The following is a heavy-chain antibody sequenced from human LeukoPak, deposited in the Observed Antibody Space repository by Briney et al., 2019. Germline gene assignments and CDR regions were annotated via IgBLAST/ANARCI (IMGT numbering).Heavy chain of an antibody. J-gene: IGHJ1*01. CDR3: AKGGDDYGAAAEYFQH. Sequence: PGGSLRLSCAASGFTFSSYGMHWVRQAPGKGLEWVALIRYDGSNKYYADSVKGRFTISRDNSKNTLYLQMNSLRAEDTAVYYCAKGGDDYGAAAEYFQHWGQGTLVTVSS. CDR2: IRYDGSNK. CDR1: GFTFSSYG. V-gene: IGHV3-30*02. D-gene: IGHD4-17*01.